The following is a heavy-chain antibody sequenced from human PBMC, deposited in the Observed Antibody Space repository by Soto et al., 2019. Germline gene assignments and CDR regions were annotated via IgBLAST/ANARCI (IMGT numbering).Heavy chain of an antibody. Sequence: SESLSLTLNVSGGSISSGGYYWSLIRQHTVKALEWIGYIYYSGSTYYNPSIKSLVTISVDTSKNQFSMKLSSVTAADTAVYYCERDRRGSDYYDSSGLLDYWGQGNLDTAPQ. CDR3: ERDRRGSDYYDSSGLLDY. J-gene: IGHJ4*01. D-gene: IGHD3-22*01. CDR2: IYYSGST. CDR1: GGSISSGGYY. V-gene: IGHV4-31*01.